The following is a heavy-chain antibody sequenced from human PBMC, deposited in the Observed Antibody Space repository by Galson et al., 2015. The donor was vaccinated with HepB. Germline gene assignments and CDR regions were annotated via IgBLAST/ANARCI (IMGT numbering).Heavy chain of an antibody. V-gene: IGHV3-23*01. CDR2: ISGSGGST. D-gene: IGHD1-26*01. CDR3: AKDSAMGAPTLVVVY. CDR1: GFTFSRYA. J-gene: IGHJ4*02. Sequence: SLRLSCAASGFTFSRYAMNWVRQAPGKGLEWVSGISGSGGSTYYADSVKGRFTISRDISKKTLFLQMNSLRAEDTAVYYCAKDSAMGAPTLVVVYWGQGTLVTVSS.